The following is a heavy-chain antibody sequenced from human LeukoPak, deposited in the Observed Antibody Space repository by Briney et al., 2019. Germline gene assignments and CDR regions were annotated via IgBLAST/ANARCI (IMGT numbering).Heavy chain of an antibody. CDR2: ITSSSSYI. CDR3: ARDARDHRFTMGSVAIDY. CDR1: GFTFSSYS. Sequence: PGGSLRLSCAASGFTFSSYSMNWVRQAPGKGLEWVSSITSSSSYIYYADSVKGRFTISRDNAKNSLYLQMNSLRAEDTAVYYCARDARDHRFTMGSVAIDYWCQGTMVTVSS. J-gene: IGHJ4*02. D-gene: IGHD3-10*01. V-gene: IGHV3-21*01.